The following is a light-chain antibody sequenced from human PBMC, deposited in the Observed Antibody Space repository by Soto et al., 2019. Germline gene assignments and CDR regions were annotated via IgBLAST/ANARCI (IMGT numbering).Light chain of an antibody. CDR1: SSSIGAGYH. J-gene: IGLJ1*01. CDR3: QSYDDSLSTYV. Sequence: QSALTQPPSVSGAPGQRVTISCTGSSSSIGAGYHVHWYQQLPGAAPKLLISVNNNRPSGVPDRFSGSRSGTSASLAIAGLRAEDEADYSCQSYDDSLSTYVLGTGTKVTVL. CDR2: VNN. V-gene: IGLV1-40*01.